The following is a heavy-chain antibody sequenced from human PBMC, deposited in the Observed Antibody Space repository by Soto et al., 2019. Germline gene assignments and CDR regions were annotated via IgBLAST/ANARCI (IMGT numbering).Heavy chain of an antibody. D-gene: IGHD3-10*01. CDR2: IYYSGST. CDR3: ARDKGMTTYYYYGMDV. J-gene: IGHJ6*02. Sequence: SETLSLTCTVSGGSISSYYWSWIRQPPGKGLEWIGYIYYSGSTNYNPSLKSRVTISVDTSKNQFSLKLSSVTAADTAVYYCARDKGMTTYYYYGMDVWGQGTTVTVYS. CDR1: GGSISSYY. V-gene: IGHV4-59*01.